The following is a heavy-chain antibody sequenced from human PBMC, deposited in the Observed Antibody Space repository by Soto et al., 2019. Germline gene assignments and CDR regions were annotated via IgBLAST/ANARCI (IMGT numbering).Heavy chain of an antibody. CDR3: ARGSNSGKYRPSDAFGI. V-gene: IGHV1-2*04. Sequence: GASVKVSCKASGYTFTGYYIHWVRQAPGQGLEWMGWINPNSGGTNYAQKFKGWVSMTKDTSINTVYMELSRLRSDDTAVYYCARGSNSGKYRPSDAFGIWGQGTMVPVSS. CDR1: GYTFTGYY. J-gene: IGHJ3*02. CDR2: INPNSGGT. D-gene: IGHD1-26*01.